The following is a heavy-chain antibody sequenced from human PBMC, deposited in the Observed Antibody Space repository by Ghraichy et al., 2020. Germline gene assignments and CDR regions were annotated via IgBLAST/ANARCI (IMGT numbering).Heavy chain of an antibody. Sequence: SETLSLTCAVSGGSISSDNWWNWVRQPPGKGLEWIGEIHHSGNTNYNPSLRSRLTISVDKSRDQFSLTLSSVTAADTAVYYCARSPGTYRYDYWGQGTLVTVSS. CDR3: ARSPGTYRYDY. V-gene: IGHV4-4*02. D-gene: IGHD3-10*01. J-gene: IGHJ4*02. CDR1: GGSISSDNW. CDR2: IHHSGNT.